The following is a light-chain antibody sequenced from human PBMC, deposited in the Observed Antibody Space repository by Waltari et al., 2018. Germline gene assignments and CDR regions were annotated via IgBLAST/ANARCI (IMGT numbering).Light chain of an antibody. V-gene: IGKV1-9*01. Sequence: TQSPATLSVSPGERATLSCRASQGISSYLAWDQQKPGKAPKLLIYDASTLQSGVPSRFSGRGSGTEFALTIRSLQPEDFATYDCQQLNSDPYTFGQGTKLEIK. CDR1: QGISSY. CDR3: QQLNSDPYT. J-gene: IGKJ2*01. CDR2: DAS.